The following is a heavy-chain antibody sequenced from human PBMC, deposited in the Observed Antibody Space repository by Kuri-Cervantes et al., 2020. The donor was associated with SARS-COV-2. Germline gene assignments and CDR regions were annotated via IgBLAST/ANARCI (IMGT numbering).Heavy chain of an antibody. V-gene: IGHV3-11*01. Sequence: GESLKISCAASGFTFSDYYMSWIRQAPGKGLEWVSYISSSGSTIYYADSVKGRFTISRDNAKNSLYLQMNSLRAEDTAVYYCARVYSSSSGGEDYWGQGTLVTVSS. J-gene: IGHJ4*02. CDR2: ISSSGSTI. CDR3: ARVYSSSSGGEDY. CDR1: GFTFSDYY. D-gene: IGHD6-6*01.